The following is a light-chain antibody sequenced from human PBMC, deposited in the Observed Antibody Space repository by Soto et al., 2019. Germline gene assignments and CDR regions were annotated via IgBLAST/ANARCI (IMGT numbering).Light chain of an antibody. CDR1: QSISSY. CDR2: AAS. J-gene: IGKJ5*01. CDR3: QQSYSTPRT. Sequence: IQMTQSPSSLSASVGDRVTITCRASQSISSYLNWYQQKPGKAPKLLIYAASSLQSGVPSRFSGSGSGTDFTLTISRLQPEDFATYYCQQSYSTPRTFGQGTRLETK. V-gene: IGKV1-39*01.